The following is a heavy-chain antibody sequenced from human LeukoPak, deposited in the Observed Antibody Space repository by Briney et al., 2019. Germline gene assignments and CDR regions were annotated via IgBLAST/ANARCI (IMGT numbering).Heavy chain of an antibody. CDR3: AREIKSRWYYFDH. CDR1: GFTFSTYG. CDR2: IRHDGPNR. J-gene: IGHJ4*02. V-gene: IGHV3-33*01. D-gene: IGHD4-23*01. Sequence: PGGSLRLSCAASGFTFSTYGMNWVRQAPGKGLEWVAVIRHDGPNRYYADSVKGRFTISRDNSNNMLYLQMNSLTAEDTAVYYCAREIKSRWYYFDHWGQGTLVTVSS.